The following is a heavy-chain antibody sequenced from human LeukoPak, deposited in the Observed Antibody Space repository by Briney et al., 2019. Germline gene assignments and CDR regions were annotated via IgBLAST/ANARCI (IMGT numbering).Heavy chain of an antibody. J-gene: IGHJ6*03. V-gene: IGHV1-69*05. Sequence: SVKVSCKASGGTFTTFSVNWVRQAPGQGLEWVGGIIPLFGTTNYAQKFQGRVTITTDEFTNTAYMELSGLRFDDTAVYYCARDSRFRTKVARRPPYYYYMDVWGTGTTVTV. CDR2: IIPLFGTT. D-gene: IGHD6-6*01. CDR1: GGTFTTFS. CDR3: ARDSRFRTKVARRPPYYYYMDV.